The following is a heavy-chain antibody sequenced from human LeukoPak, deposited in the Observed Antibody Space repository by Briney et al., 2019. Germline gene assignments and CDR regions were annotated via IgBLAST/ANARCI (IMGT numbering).Heavy chain of an antibody. V-gene: IGHV3-21*01. J-gene: IGHJ4*02. D-gene: IGHD1-26*01. CDR3: ARDVGATDDY. Sequence: PGGSLRLSCAASGFTFSSYSMNWVRQTPGKGLEWVSSISATSSYIYYADSARGRFTISRDNAQNSLYLQMNSLRAEDTAVYYCARDVGATDDYWGQGTLVTVSS. CDR2: ISATSSYI. CDR1: GFTFSSYS.